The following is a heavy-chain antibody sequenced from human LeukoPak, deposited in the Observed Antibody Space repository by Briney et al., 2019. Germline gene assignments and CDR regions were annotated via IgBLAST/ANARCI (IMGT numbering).Heavy chain of an antibody. V-gene: IGHV4-34*01. D-gene: IGHD3-22*01. CDR3: ARASHDSSGYYYGRSYMDV. CDR1: GGSFSGYY. Sequence: SETLSLTCAVYGGSFSGYYWSWIRQPPGKGLEWIGEIDHSGSTNYNPSLKSRVTISVDTSKNQFSLKLSSVTAADTAVYYCARASHDSSGYYYGRSYMDVWGKGTTVTVSS. J-gene: IGHJ6*03. CDR2: IDHSGST.